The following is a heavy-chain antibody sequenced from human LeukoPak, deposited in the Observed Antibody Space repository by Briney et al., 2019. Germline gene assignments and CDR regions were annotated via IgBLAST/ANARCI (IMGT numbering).Heavy chain of an antibody. Sequence: GGSLRLSCAASGFAFSNYAMSWVRQAPGKGLEWVANIKQDGSEKYYVDSVKGRFTISRDNAKNSLYLQMNSLRAEDTAVYYCASDRDYYDSSGYLFDYWGQGTLVTVSS. CDR3: ASDRDYYDSSGYLFDY. D-gene: IGHD3-22*01. J-gene: IGHJ4*02. V-gene: IGHV3-7*01. CDR2: IKQDGSEK. CDR1: GFAFSNYA.